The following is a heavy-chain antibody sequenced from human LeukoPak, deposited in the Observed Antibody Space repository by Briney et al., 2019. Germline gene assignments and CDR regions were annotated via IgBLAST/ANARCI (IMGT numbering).Heavy chain of an antibody. D-gene: IGHD1-26*01. CDR2: IYYSGST. CDR3: ARDRELTARYFDL. Sequence: SETLSLTCTVSGGSISTYYWSWIRQPPGKKLEWIGYIYYSGSTNYNPSLKSRVTISVDTSKNQFSLKLSSVTAADTAVYYCARDRELTARYFDLWGRGTLVTVSS. V-gene: IGHV4-59*01. J-gene: IGHJ2*01. CDR1: GGSISTYY.